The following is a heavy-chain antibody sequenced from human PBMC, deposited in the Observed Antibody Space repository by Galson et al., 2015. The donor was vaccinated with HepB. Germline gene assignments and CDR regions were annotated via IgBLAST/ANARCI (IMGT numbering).Heavy chain of an antibody. J-gene: IGHJ4*02. Sequence: SLRLSCAASGFTFSSYGMHWVRQAPGKGLEWVAVIWYDGSNKYYADSVKGRFTISRDNSKNTLYLQMNSLRVEDTAVYYCARVVAAAGTLDYWGQGTLVTVSS. CDR2: IWYDGSNK. CDR1: GFTFSSYG. D-gene: IGHD6-13*01. CDR3: ARVVAAAGTLDY. V-gene: IGHV3-33*01.